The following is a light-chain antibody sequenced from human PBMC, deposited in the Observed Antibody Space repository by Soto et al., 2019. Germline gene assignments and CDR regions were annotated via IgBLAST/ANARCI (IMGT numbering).Light chain of an antibody. CDR2: GNN. CDR1: SSNIGAGND. J-gene: IGLJ1*01. V-gene: IGLV1-40*01. CDR3: QSYDSSLRGYV. Sequence: QSVLTQPPSVSGAPGQRVTISCTGCSSNIGAGNDAQWYQQLPGTAPKLLIFGNNNRPSGVPDRFSGSKSGTSASLAISGLQAEDEADYYCQSYDSSLRGYVFGTGTKVTVL.